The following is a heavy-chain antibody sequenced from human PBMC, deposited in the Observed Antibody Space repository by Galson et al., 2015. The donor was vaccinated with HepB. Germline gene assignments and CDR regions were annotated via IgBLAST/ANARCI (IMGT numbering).Heavy chain of an antibody. J-gene: IGHJ2*01. CDR1: GGSISSYY. CDR2: IYYSGST. D-gene: IGHD2-2*01. V-gene: IGHV4-59*01. Sequence: SETLSLTCTVSGGSISSYYWSWIRQPPGKGLEWIGYIYYSGSTNYNPSLKSRVTISVDTSKNQFSLKLSSVTAADTAVYYCARATAFYCSSTSCYGGGWYFDLWGRGTLVTVSS. CDR3: ARATAFYCSSTSCYGGGWYFDL.